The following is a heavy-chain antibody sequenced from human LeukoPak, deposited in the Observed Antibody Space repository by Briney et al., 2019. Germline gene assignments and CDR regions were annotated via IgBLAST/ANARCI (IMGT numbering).Heavy chain of an antibody. V-gene: IGHV4-31*03. CDR2: IYYSGST. D-gene: IGHD4-17*01. CDR3: ARDGESYGDLELAFDI. J-gene: IGHJ3*02. Sequence: SETLSLTCTVSGGSISSGGYYWSWIRQHPGKGLEWIGYIYYSGSTYYNPSLKSRVTISVDTSKNQFSLKLSSVTAADTAVYYCARDGESYGDLELAFDIWGQGTMVTVSS. CDR1: GGSISSGGYY.